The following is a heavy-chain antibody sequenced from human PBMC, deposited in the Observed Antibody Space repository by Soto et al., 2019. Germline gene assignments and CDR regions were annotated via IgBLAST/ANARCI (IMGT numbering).Heavy chain of an antibody. CDR3: AKQRADYGSGSDTYYFDF. J-gene: IGHJ4*02. V-gene: IGHV3-23*01. Sequence: EVQLLESGGGLVQPGGSLRLSCSTSGFTFSTYAMNWVRQAPGKGLEWVSGLRGSGGTTYYADSVRGRFTISRDNSKNTLFLHMNSLRAEDTALYYCAKQRADYGSGSDTYYFDFWGQGTLVTVSS. D-gene: IGHD3-10*01. CDR2: LRGSGGTT. CDR1: GFTFSTYA.